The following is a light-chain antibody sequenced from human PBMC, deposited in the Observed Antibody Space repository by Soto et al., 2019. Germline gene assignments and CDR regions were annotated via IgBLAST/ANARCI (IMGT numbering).Light chain of an antibody. CDR2: DVS. Sequence: QSALAQPASVSGSPGQSITISCTGASSDVGNYNYVSWYQQHPGKAPKLIIYDVSNRPSGVSNRFSGSKSGNTASLTISGLQAEDEADYYCSSHTSSTTLYAFGTGTKVTVL. V-gene: IGLV2-14*03. CDR3: SSHTSSTTLYA. CDR1: SSDVGNYNY. J-gene: IGLJ1*01.